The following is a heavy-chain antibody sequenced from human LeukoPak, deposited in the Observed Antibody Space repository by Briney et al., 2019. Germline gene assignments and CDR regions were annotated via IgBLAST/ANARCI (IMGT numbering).Heavy chain of an antibody. J-gene: IGHJ6*02. D-gene: IGHD4-17*01. CDR3: ARHHSGTTYGDLYYYYYYGMDV. CDR2: IYYSGST. Sequence: SETLSLTCTVSGGSISSYYWSWIRQPPGKGLEGIGYIYYSGSTNYNPSLKSRVTISVDTSKNQFSLKLSSVTAADTAVYYCARHHSGTTYGDLYYYYYYGMDVWGQGTTVTVSS. V-gene: IGHV4-59*08. CDR1: GGSISSYY.